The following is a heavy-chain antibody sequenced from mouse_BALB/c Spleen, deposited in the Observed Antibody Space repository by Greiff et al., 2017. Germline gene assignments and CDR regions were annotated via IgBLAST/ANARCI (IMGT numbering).Heavy chain of an antibody. V-gene: IGHV2-9*02. CDR3: ASYYGSSYPAWFAY. CDR2: IWAGGST. D-gene: IGHD1-1*01. CDR1: GFSLTSYG. Sequence: QVQLKQSGPGLVAPSQSLSITCTVSGFSLTSYGVHWVRQPPGKGLEWLGVIWAGGSTNYNSALMSRLSISKDNSKSQVFLKMNSLQTDDTAMYYCASYYGSSYPAWFAYWGQGTLVTVSA. J-gene: IGHJ3*01.